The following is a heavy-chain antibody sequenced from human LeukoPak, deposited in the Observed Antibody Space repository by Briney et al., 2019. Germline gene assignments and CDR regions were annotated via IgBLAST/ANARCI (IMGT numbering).Heavy chain of an antibody. CDR1: GYTFTGYY. CDR2: INPNSGGT. J-gene: IGHJ3*02. D-gene: IGHD1-1*01. V-gene: IGHV1-2*02. CDR3: ARAARYNWNDGPYASFDI. Sequence: ASVKVSCKASGYTFTGYYMHWVRQAPGQGLERMGWINPNSGGTNYAQKFQGRVTMTRDTSISTAYMELSRLRSDDTAVYYCARAARYNWNDGPYASFDIWGQGTMVTVSS.